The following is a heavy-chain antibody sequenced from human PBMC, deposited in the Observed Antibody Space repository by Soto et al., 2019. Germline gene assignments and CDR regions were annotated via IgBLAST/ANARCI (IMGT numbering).Heavy chain of an antibody. CDR2: INHSEST. Sequence: PSETLSLTCAVFGGAFGCYYWSWIRQPPGMGLEWIGEINHSESTNYNPSLKSRVTISVDTSKNQFSLKLRSVTAADTAVYYCARARYFDWLSGNQFDYWGQGTLVTVSS. CDR3: ARARYFDWLSGNQFDY. V-gene: IGHV4-34*01. J-gene: IGHJ4*02. D-gene: IGHD3-9*01. CDR1: GGAFGCYY.